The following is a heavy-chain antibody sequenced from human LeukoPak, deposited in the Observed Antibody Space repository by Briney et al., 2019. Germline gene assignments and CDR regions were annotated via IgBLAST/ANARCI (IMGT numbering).Heavy chain of an antibody. CDR2: ISDSGGST. D-gene: IGHD4-4*01. V-gene: IGHV3-23*01. CDR1: GFTFSNSA. J-gene: IGHJ4*02. CDR3: ARYLTLLQLPGPSPGTYYFDY. Sequence: GGSLRLSCAASGFTFSNSAMSWVRQAPGKGLEWVSGISDSGGSTYYADSMKGQFTISRDNSKNTLYLQMNSLRAEDTAVYYCARYLTLLQLPGPSPGTYYFDYWGQGTLVTVSS.